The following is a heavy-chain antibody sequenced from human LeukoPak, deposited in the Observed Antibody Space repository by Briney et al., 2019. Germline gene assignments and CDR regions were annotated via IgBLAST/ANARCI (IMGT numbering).Heavy chain of an antibody. V-gene: IGHV3-9*01. CDR1: GFTFDDYA. CDR3: AKVGPYCSGGSCYFDY. J-gene: IGHJ4*02. CDR2: ISWNSGSI. Sequence: GGSLRLSRAASGFTFDDYATHWVRQAPGKGLEWVSGISWNSGSIGYADPVKGRFTISRDNAKNSLYLQKNSLRAEDTALYYCAKVGPYCSGGSCYFDYWAREPWSPSPQ. D-gene: IGHD2-15*01.